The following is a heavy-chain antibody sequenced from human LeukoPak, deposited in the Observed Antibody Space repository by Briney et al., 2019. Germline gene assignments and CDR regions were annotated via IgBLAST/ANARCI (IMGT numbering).Heavy chain of an antibody. CDR1: GGTFSSYA. J-gene: IGHJ4*02. Sequence: SVKDSCKASGGTFSSYAISWVRQAPGQGLEWMGGIIPIFGTANYAQKFQGRVTITTDESTSTAYMELSSLRSEDTAVYYCARGKYPYSSTAYFDYWGQGTLVTVSS. CDR2: IIPIFGTA. V-gene: IGHV1-69*05. D-gene: IGHD2-21*01. CDR3: ARGKYPYSSTAYFDY.